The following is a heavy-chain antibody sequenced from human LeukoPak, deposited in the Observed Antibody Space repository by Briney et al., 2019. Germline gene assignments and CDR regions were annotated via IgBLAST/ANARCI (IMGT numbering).Heavy chain of an antibody. CDR3: ARPPDIVVVPAAIWFDP. J-gene: IGHJ5*02. CDR2: INPNSGGT. D-gene: IGHD2-2*02. V-gene: IGHV1-2*02. Sequence: ASVKVSCKASGYTFTCYYMHWVGQAPGQGLEWRGWINPNSGGTNYAKKFQGRVTMTRDTSISTAYMDLSRLRSDDTAVYYCARPPDIVVVPAAIWFDPWGQGTLVTVSS. CDR1: GYTFTCYY.